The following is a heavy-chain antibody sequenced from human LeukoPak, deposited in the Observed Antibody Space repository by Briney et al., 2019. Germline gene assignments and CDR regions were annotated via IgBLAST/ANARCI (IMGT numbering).Heavy chain of an antibody. CDR3: ARESSTSQTNLFDS. Sequence: SETLSLTCTVSGDSITSHYWSWIRQPPGKGLEWIGYLHYRGNTNHNSSLKSRMTISLDTSRNQFSPRLSSVTAADTAINFCARESSTSQTNLFDSWGQGTLVTVSS. J-gene: IGHJ4*02. CDR1: GDSITSHY. CDR2: LHYRGNT. V-gene: IGHV4-59*11. D-gene: IGHD6-6*01.